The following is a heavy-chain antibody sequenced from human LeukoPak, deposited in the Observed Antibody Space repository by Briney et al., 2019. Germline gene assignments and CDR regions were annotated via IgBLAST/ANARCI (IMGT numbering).Heavy chain of an antibody. Sequence: PGRSPRLSCAASGFTFSSYAMHWVRQAPGKGLEWVAHKSYDGNNKYYGDPVKGRFTISRDNSKNTLYLQMNSLRAEDTAVYYCARDPTKRWLQNYFDDWGQGTLVTVSS. V-gene: IGHV3-30*04. D-gene: IGHD5-24*01. CDR2: KSYDGNNK. CDR1: GFTFSSYA. J-gene: IGHJ4*02. CDR3: ARDPTKRWLQNYFDD.